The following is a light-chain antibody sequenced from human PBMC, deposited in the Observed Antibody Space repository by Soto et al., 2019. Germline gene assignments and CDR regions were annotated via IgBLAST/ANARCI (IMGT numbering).Light chain of an antibody. Sequence: QSVLTQPPSVSAAPGQKVIISCSGSSSNIENNFVSWYQQLPGTAPKLLIFDNNKRPSGIPDRFSGSKSGTSATLGITGLQNGDEADYYCVTWDTSLTTTVLFGGGTKLTVL. J-gene: IGLJ2*01. CDR3: VTWDTSLTTTVL. V-gene: IGLV1-51*01. CDR2: DNN. CDR1: SSNIENNF.